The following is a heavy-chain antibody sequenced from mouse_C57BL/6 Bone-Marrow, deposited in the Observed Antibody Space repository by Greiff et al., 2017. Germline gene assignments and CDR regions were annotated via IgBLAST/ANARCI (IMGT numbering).Heavy chain of an antibody. CDR2: IYPGDGDT. D-gene: IGHD1-1*02. Sequence: QVQLQQSGPELVKPGASVKISCKASGYAFSSSWMNWVKQRPGKGLEWIGRIYPGDGDTNSHGTFKGQATLTADKSSSTAYMQLSSLTSEDSAVYVGARGWAAYYVDYWGQGTTLTVSS. V-gene: IGHV1-82*01. J-gene: IGHJ2*01. CDR1: GYAFSSSW. CDR3: ARGWAAYYVDY.